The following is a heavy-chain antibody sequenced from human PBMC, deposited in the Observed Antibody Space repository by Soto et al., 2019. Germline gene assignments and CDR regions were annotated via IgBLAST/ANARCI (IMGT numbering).Heavy chain of an antibody. Sequence: EVQLLESGGGLEQPGGSLRLSCVGSGHTFHNYAMTWVRQAPGKGLEWVSGISGGGGSTYYADSVRGRFTISRDDSKNTLYLKMHSLRAEDASVYYCAKVSGGIGVVPAALNWGQGTLVTVSS. CDR3: AKVSGGIGVVPAALN. CDR2: ISGGGGST. D-gene: IGHD2-2*01. CDR1: GHTFHNYA. V-gene: IGHV3-23*01. J-gene: IGHJ4*02.